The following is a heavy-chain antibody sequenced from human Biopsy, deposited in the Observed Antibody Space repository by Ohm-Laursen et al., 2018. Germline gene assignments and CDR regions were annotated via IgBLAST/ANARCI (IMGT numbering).Heavy chain of an antibody. V-gene: IGHV3-9*01. D-gene: IGHD3-16*01. Sequence: SLRLSCAASGFIFDDYDMHWVRQAPGKGLEWVSRINRDSDTADYVDSVRGRFTISRDNARKTLFLQMNSLRPEDTALYYCVKDRGGARASFHYWGQGTLVTVSS. J-gene: IGHJ4*02. CDR2: INRDSDTA. CDR1: GFIFDDYD. CDR3: VKDRGGARASFHY.